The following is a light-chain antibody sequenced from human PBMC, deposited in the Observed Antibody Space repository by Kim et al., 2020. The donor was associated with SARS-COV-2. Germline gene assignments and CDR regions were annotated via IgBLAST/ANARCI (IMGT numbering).Light chain of an antibody. CDR3: LPVYQYPLT. CDR1: QAVRID. V-gene: IGKV1-6*01. Sequence: AIQMTQSPSSLSASVGDRVTITYRASQAVRIDLGWYQQRPGKAPELLIYAASTLQSGVPSRFSGSGSGTDFTLTISRLQPEDFATYYCLPVYQYPLTLGKGTKLE. CDR2: AAS. J-gene: IGKJ2*01.